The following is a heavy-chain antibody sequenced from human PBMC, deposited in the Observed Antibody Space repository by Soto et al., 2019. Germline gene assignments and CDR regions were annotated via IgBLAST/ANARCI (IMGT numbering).Heavy chain of an antibody. D-gene: IGHD3-22*01. CDR2: IYYTGNT. CDR3: ARYYYDSSGYYYGWFDP. CDR1: GDSISTYY. Sequence: TLSLTCTVSGDSISTYYWSWIRQPPGKGLEWIAYIYYTGNTYYNPSLKSRVTISMDTSKNQFSLKLSSVTAADTAVYYCARYYYDSSGYYYGWFDPWGQGTLVTVSS. J-gene: IGHJ5*02. V-gene: IGHV4-59*01.